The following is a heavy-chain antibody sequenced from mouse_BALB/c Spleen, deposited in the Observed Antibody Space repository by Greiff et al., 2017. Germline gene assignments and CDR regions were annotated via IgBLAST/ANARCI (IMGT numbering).Heavy chain of an antibody. CDR1: GYNFTSYW. V-gene: IGHV1-55*01. CDR2: IYPGSGST. Sequence: VQLQQPGAELVKPGTSVKLSCKASGYNFTSYWINWVKLRPGQGLEWIGDIYPGSGSTNYNEKFKSKATLTVDTSSSTAYMQLSSLASEDSALYYCARGGVAWFAYWGQGTLVTVSA. J-gene: IGHJ3*01. CDR3: ARGGVAWFAY.